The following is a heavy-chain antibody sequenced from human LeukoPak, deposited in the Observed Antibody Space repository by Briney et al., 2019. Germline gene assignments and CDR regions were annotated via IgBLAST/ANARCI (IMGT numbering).Heavy chain of an antibody. Sequence: GGSLRLSCAASGFTFSSYGMHWVRQAPGKGLEWVAFIRYDGSNKYYADSVKGRFTISRDNSKNTLYVQMNSLRAEDTAVYYCARGYYYDSSGPVDYWGQGTLVTVSS. V-gene: IGHV3-30*02. CDR2: IRYDGSNK. J-gene: IGHJ4*02. CDR1: GFTFSSYG. CDR3: ARGYYYDSSGPVDY. D-gene: IGHD3-22*01.